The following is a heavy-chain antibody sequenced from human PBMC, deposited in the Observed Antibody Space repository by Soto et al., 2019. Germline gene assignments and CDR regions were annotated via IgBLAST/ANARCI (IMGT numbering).Heavy chain of an antibody. CDR2: IYSSGST. Sequence: SETLSLTCTVSGGSISNSYWSWIRQSPEKGLERIGYIYSSGSTNYNPSLNSRISISVDTSKNQFSLKLTSLSAADTALYFCARHDNMTLGSQYLDSWGPGTLVTVSS. D-gene: IGHD1-1*01. J-gene: IGHJ4*02. CDR3: ARHDNMTLGSQYLDS. CDR1: GGSISNSY. V-gene: IGHV4-59*12.